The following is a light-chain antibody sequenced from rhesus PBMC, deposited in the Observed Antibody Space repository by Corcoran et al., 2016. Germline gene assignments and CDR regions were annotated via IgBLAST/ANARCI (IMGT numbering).Light chain of an antibody. Sequence: DIQMTQSPSSLSASVGDTVTITCRASPGINNNLAWYQQKPGKVPNLLIYKASNLESGVPSRFSGSGSGTDVTITISSLQSEDFATYYCQHYYSIPPTCGQGTKVEIK. CDR3: QHYYSIPPT. CDR2: KAS. V-gene: IGKV1-25*01. J-gene: IGKJ1*01. CDR1: PGINNN.